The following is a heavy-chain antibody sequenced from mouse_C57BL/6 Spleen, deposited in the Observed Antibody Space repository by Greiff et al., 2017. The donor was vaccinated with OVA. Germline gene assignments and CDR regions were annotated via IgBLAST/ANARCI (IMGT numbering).Heavy chain of an antibody. D-gene: IGHD2-4*01. CDR3: ARDKDYDEGYYFDY. CDR1: GYSITSGYY. V-gene: IGHV3-6*01. Sequence: EVQLQQSGPGLVKPSQSLSLTCSVTGYSITSGYYWNWIRQFPGNKLEWMGYISYDGSNNYNPSLKNRISITRDTSKNQFFLKLNSVTTEDTATYYCARDKDYDEGYYFDYWGQGTTLTVSS. CDR2: ISYDGSN. J-gene: IGHJ2*01.